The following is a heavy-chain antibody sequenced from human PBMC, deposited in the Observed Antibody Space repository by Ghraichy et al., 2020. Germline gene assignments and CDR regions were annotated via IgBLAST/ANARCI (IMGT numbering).Heavy chain of an antibody. CDR2: IYYSGST. D-gene: IGHD6-19*01. J-gene: IGHJ4*02. V-gene: IGHV4-59*01. CDR3: ARSPSRGVAGKLSGPQLYYFDY. CDR1: GGSISSYY. Sequence: SETLSLTCTVSGGSISSYYWSWIRQPPGKGLEWIGYIYYSGSTNYNPSLKSRVTISVDTSKNQFSLKLSSVTAADTAVYYCARSPSRGVAGKLSGPQLYYFDYWGQGTLVTVSS.